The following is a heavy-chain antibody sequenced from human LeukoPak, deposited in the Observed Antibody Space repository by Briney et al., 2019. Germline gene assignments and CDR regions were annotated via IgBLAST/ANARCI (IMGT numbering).Heavy chain of an antibody. CDR3: ARLHSSGWYGGDAFDI. Sequence: GASVKVSCKASGYTFTSYDINWVRQATGQGLGWRGWRNPNSGNTGYAQKFQGRVTMTRNTSISTAYMELSSLRSEDTAVYYCARLHSSGWYGGDAFDIWGQGTMVTVSS. CDR1: GYTFTSYD. CDR2: RNPNSGNT. D-gene: IGHD6-19*01. V-gene: IGHV1-8*01. J-gene: IGHJ3*02.